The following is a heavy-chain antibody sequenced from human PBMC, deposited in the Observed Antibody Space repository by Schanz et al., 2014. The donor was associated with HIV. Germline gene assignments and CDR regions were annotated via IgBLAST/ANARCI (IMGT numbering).Heavy chain of an antibody. CDR3: ARDDVLDSLAS. Sequence: QVQLQQSGAEVKKPGSSVKVSCTASGDGFTTRTISWLRQAPGHALEWMGGIIPIFGAAKNAPKFQGRVTISADESTSTAYIELTGLNPEDTAIYYCARDDVLDSLASWGQGTLVTVSS. V-gene: IGHV1-69*13. CDR2: IIPIFGAA. D-gene: IGHD2-21*01. J-gene: IGHJ5*02. CDR1: GDGFTTRT.